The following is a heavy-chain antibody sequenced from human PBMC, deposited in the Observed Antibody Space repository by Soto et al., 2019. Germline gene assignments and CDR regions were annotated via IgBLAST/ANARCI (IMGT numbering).Heavy chain of an antibody. CDR3: AREGVAADRYYGMDV. D-gene: IGHD6-13*01. CDR2: ISSSSSYI. J-gene: IGHJ6*02. CDR1: GFPFSSYS. Sequence: GGSLRLSFAASGFPFSSYSRNWVRQAPGKGLEWVSSISSSSSYIYYADSVKGRFTISRENAKNSLYLKMNSRRAEDTAVYYCAREGVAADRYYGMDVWGQGTTVTVSS. V-gene: IGHV3-21*01.